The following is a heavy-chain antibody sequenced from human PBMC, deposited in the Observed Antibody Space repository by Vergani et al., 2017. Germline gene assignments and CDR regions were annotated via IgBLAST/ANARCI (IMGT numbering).Heavy chain of an antibody. D-gene: IGHD6-13*01. CDR2: IYYSGRT. J-gene: IGHJ4*02. V-gene: IGHV4-39*01. CDR1: GGSISSSSYY. CDR3: ATTYSSSCYYFDY. Sequence: QVQLQESGPGLVKPSQTLSLTCTVSGGSISSSSYYWGWIRQPPGKGLDWIGSIYYSGRTYYNPSLKSRVTISVDTSKNQFSLKLSSVTAADTAVYFCATTYSSSCYYFDYWGQGTLVTVSS.